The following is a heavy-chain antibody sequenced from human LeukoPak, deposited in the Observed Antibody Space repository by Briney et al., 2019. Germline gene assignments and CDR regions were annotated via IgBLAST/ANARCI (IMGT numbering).Heavy chain of an antibody. CDR2: INPNSGGT. CDR1: GYTFTGYY. Sequence: ASVKVSCKASGYTFTGYYMHWVRQAPGQGLEWMGWINPNSGGTNYAQKFQGWVTMTRDTSISTAYMELSRLRSDDTAVYYCARDRVTGTPTDDYWGQGTLVTVSS. J-gene: IGHJ4*02. V-gene: IGHV1-2*04. CDR3: ARDRVTGTPTDDY. D-gene: IGHD1-20*01.